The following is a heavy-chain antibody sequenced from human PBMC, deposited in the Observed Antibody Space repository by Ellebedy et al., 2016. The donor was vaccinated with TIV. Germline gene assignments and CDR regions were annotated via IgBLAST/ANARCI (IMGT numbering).Heavy chain of an antibody. J-gene: IGHJ4*02. Sequence: ASVKVSCKASGYTFTSYDINWVRQAPGQGLEWMGGIIPIFGTANYAQKFQGRVTITRDTSASTAYMELSSLRSEDTAVYYCASLPPVIAAAVYWGQGTLVTVSS. D-gene: IGHD6-13*01. V-gene: IGHV1-69*05. CDR2: IIPIFGTA. CDR3: ASLPPVIAAAVY. CDR1: GYTFTSYD.